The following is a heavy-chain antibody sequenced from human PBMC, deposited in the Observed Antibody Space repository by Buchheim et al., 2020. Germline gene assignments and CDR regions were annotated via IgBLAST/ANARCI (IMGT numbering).Heavy chain of an antibody. CDR3: ARGRSHFDY. CDR2: LSSTGDT. Sequence: QVQLQESGPGLVKPSQTLSLTCTVSGASINNADYHWNWIRQPAGKGLEWIGRLSSTGDTTYSPSLVSRVTMSVDTSKNQFSVKLISVTAADTAVYFCARGRSHFDYWGRGTL. J-gene: IGHJ4*01. D-gene: IGHD4-17*01. CDR1: GASINNADYH. V-gene: IGHV4-61*02.